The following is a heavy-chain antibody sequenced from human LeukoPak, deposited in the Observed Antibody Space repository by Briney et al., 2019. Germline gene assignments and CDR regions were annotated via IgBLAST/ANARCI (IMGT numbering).Heavy chain of an antibody. CDR1: GGPISTYY. D-gene: IGHD5-18*01. J-gene: IGHJ4*02. Sequence: SETRSLTCTVSGGPISTYYWSWIRQSPGKGLESIGYIYNSGSTNYNPSLKSRVTISLDTSKNQFSLRLSSVTAADTAVYYCARHGSGYSFDYWGQGTLVTVSP. V-gene: IGHV4-59*08. CDR2: IYNSGST. CDR3: ARHGSGYSFDY.